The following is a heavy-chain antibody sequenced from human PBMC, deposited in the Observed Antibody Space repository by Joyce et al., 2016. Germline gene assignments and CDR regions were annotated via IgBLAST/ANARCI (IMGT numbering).Heavy chain of an antibody. V-gene: IGHV3-21*04. CDR3: VRGGKDYYYSMDV. J-gene: IGHJ6*03. Sequence: EVQLVESGGGLVKPGGSLRLSCAASGFTISSSSMSWIRQAPRKGLEWVANINRNSSFIYHADSVKGRFTVSRDNAKNTLYLQMNSLRVEDTAVFYCVRGGKDYYYSMDVWGQGTTVTVSS. CDR1: GFTISSSS. CDR2: INRNSSFI.